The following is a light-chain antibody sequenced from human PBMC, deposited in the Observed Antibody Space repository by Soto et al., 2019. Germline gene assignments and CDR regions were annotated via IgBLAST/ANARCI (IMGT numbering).Light chain of an antibody. CDR3: QQSYSSLTG. J-gene: IGKJ5*01. CDR1: QNINSY. Sequence: DLQMTQSPSSLSASVGDRVTITCRASQNINSYLNWYQQRPGKAPKLLIYTASTLQSGVPSRFSGSGSGTDFTLTISSLQPEDFATYYCQQSYSSLTGFGQGTRLEI. CDR2: TAS. V-gene: IGKV1-39*01.